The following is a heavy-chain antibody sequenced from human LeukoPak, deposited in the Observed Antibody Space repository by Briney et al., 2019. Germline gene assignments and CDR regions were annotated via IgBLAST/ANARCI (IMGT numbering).Heavy chain of an antibody. J-gene: IGHJ3*02. CDR3: AKDYYDSSGYYWGRAFDI. V-gene: IGHV3-23*01. D-gene: IGHD3-22*01. Sequence: SVKGRFIISRDISKNTLYLQMNSLRAEDTAVYYCAKDYYDSSGYYWGRAFDIWGQGTMVTVSS.